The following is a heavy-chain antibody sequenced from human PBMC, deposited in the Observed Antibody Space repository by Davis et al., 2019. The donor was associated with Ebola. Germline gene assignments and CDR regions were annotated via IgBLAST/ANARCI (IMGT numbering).Heavy chain of an antibody. V-gene: IGHV3-30*04. CDR2: TSYDGSNK. J-gene: IGHJ6*02. D-gene: IGHD4-11*01. CDR1: GFPFSDFP. Sequence: GESLKISCAASGFPFSDFPMFWVRQAPGKGLEWVAVTSYDGSNKYYEDSVKGRFTISRDNTKNTLFLQMNSLRAEDTAVYYCARATGMDVWGQGTTVTVSS. CDR3: ARATGMDV.